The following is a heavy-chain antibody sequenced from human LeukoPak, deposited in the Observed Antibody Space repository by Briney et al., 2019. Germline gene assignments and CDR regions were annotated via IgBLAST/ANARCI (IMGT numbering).Heavy chain of an antibody. V-gene: IGHV1-2*02. CDR1: GGTFSSYA. Sequence: ASVKVSCKASGGTFSSYAISWVRQAPGQGLEWMGWINPNSGGTNYAQKFQGRVTMTRDTSISTAYMELSRLRSDDTAVYYCARETVGAYYFAYWGQGTLVTVSS. CDR3: ARETVGAYYFAY. J-gene: IGHJ4*02. D-gene: IGHD1-26*01. CDR2: INPNSGGT.